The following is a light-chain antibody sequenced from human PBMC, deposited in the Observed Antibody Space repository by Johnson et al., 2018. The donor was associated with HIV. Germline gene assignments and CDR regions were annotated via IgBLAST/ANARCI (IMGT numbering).Light chain of an antibody. V-gene: IGLV1-51*01. CDR1: SSNIGNNY. CDR3: GKWDSSLRAGL. Sequence: QSVLTQPPSVSAAPGQKVTISCSGSSSNIGNNYVSWYQQLPKTAPKLLIYDNNKRPSGIPDRFSGSKSGTSATLGITGLQTGDEADYYCGKWDSSLRAGLFGTGTKVTVL. CDR2: DNN. J-gene: IGLJ1*01.